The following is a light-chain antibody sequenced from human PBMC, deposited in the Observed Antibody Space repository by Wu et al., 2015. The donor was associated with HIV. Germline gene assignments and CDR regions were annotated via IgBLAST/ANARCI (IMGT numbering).Light chain of an antibody. CDR2: GAS. J-gene: IGKJ1*01. CDR1: QSVNRNY. V-gene: IGKV3-20*01. Sequence: EIVLTQSPGTLSLSPGERATLSCRASQSVNRNYLAWYQQKPGQAPRLLIYGASSRATGFPDRFSGSGSGTDFTLTISRLEPEDFAVYYCQQYGISPQTFGQGTKVEIK. CDR3: QQYGISPQT.